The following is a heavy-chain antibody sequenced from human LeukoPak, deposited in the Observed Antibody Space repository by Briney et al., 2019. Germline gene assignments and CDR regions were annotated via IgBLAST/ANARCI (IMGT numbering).Heavy chain of an antibody. CDR3: ARVPYYYDSSGYYDTGYFDY. CDR2: ISGSGGST. CDR1: GFTFSSYA. D-gene: IGHD3-22*01. V-gene: IGHV3-23*01. J-gene: IGHJ4*02. Sequence: GGSLRLSCAASGFTFSSYAMSWVRQAPGKGLEWVSAISGSGGSTYYADSVKGRFTISRDNSKNTLYLQMNSLRAEDTAVYYCARVPYYYDSSGYYDTGYFDYWGQGTLVTVSS.